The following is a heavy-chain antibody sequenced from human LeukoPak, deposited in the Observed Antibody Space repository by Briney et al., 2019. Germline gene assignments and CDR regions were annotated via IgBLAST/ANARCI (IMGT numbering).Heavy chain of an antibody. J-gene: IGHJ4*02. D-gene: IGHD6-6*01. Sequence: PGGSLRLSCAPSGFTFSSYAMSWVRQAPGMGLEWLSAISGSGGNTYYADSVKGRCTISRDNSQNTLSLQMNSLRAEDTAVYFCAKAGYRGSSVNYFDYWGQGTLVTVSS. CDR2: ISGSGGNT. V-gene: IGHV3-23*01. CDR3: AKAGYRGSSVNYFDY. CDR1: GFTFSSYA.